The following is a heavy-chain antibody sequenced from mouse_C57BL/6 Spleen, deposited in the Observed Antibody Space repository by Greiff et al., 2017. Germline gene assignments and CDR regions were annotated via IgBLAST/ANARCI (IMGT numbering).Heavy chain of an antibody. CDR1: GYTFTSYW. V-gene: IGHV1-59*01. CDR2: IDPSDSYT. D-gene: IGHD2-2*01. CDR3: ARSMVTKAGMAY. Sequence: QVQLQQPGAELVRPGTSVKLSCKASGYTFTSYWMHWVKQRPGQGLEWIGVIDPSDSYTNYNQKFKGKATLTVNTSSSTAYMQLSSLTSEDSAVYYYARSMVTKAGMAYWGQGTLVTVSA. J-gene: IGHJ3*01.